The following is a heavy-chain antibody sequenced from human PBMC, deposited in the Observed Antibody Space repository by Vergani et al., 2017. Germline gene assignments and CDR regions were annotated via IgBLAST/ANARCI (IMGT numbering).Heavy chain of an antibody. D-gene: IGHD3-3*01. J-gene: IGHJ4*02. Sequence: EVQLVESGGGLVQPGGSLRLSCAASGFTVSSTYMSWVRQAPGKGLEWVSVIYSGGSTYYADSVKGRFTISRDNSKNTLYLQMNSLRAEDTAVYYCAKGNGYYDFWSGYYTSDYFDYWGQGTLVTVSS. CDR2: IYSGGST. CDR3: AKGNGYYDFWSGYYTSDYFDY. V-gene: IGHV3-66*01. CDR1: GFTVSSTY.